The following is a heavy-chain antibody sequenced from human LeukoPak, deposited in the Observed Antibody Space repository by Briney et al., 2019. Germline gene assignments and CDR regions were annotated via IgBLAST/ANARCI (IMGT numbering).Heavy chain of an antibody. CDR3: ARGGYYDSSSNLLFDY. J-gene: IGHJ4*02. D-gene: IGHD3-22*01. V-gene: IGHV3-23*01. Sequence: GGSLRLSCAASGFTFSSYAMSWVRQAPGKGLEWVSAISGSGGSTYYADSVKGRFTISRDNSKNTLYLQMNSLRAEDTAVYYCARGGYYDSSSNLLFDYWGQGTLVTVSS. CDR2: ISGSGGST. CDR1: GFTFSSYA.